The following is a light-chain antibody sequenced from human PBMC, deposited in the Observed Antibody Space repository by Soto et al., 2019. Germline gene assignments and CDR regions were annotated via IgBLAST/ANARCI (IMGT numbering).Light chain of an antibody. CDR2: QDS. CDR1: KLGNKY. J-gene: IGLJ2*01. V-gene: IGLV3-1*01. Sequence: SYELTQTPAVSVSPGQTASISCSGDKLGNKYTCWYQQKPGQSPVLVIYQDSERPSGIPERFSGSSSGTTATLTISETQAMDEADYYCQAWDSGAVVFGGGTKLTVL. CDR3: QAWDSGAVV.